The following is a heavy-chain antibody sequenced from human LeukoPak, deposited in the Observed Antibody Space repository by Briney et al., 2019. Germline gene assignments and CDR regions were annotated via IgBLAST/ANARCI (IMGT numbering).Heavy chain of an antibody. CDR3: TRMTAGHDY. V-gene: IGHV4-34*01. Sequence: SETLSPTCAVSGVSFDDYYWSWVRQTPGKGLEWIGEINHSGYTNDSPSLKSRVTLSIDTSRKQFSLNLRSVTAADTGIYYCTRMTAGHDYWGQGTLVTVSS. J-gene: IGHJ4*02. D-gene: IGHD2-21*02. CDR1: GVSFDDYY. CDR2: INHSGYT.